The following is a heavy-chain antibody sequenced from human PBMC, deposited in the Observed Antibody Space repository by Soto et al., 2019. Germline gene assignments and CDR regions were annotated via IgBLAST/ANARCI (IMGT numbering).Heavy chain of an antibody. CDR2: INAGNGNT. D-gene: IGHD2-15*01. Sequence: QVQLVQSGAEVKKPGASVKVSCKASGYTFTSYAMHWVRQAPGQRLEWMGWINAGNGNTKYSQKFQGRVTITRDTSASTAYMELSSLRSEDTAVYYCARVVAANYYYYYMDVWGKGTTVTVSS. CDR3: ARVVAANYYYYYMDV. J-gene: IGHJ6*03. CDR1: GYTFTSYA. V-gene: IGHV1-3*01.